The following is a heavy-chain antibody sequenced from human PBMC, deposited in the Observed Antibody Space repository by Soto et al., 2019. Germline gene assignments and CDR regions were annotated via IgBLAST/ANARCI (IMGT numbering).Heavy chain of an antibody. Sequence: GESLKISCKASGYSSANFWIGWVRQMPGKGLEWMGFIHLGGSDTRYTPSFQDQVTISAAKSINTAYLQWSSLRASDTAVYYCAVGQSGGEEGDYFDYWGQGTLVTVSS. CDR1: GYSSANFW. J-gene: IGHJ4*02. V-gene: IGHV5-51*01. CDR3: AVGQSGGEEGDYFDY. D-gene: IGHD3-3*01. CDR2: IHLGGSDT.